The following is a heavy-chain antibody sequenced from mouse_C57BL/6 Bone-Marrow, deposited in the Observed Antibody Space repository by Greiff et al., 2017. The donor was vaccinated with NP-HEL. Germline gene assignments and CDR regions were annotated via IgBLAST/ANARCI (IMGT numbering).Heavy chain of an antibody. J-gene: IGHJ1*03. CDR2: ISYAGSN. Sequence: ESGPGLVKPSQSLSLTCSVTGYSITSGYYWNWIRQFPGNKLEWMGYISYAGSNNYNPSLKNRISITRDTSTNQFFLKLNSVTTEDTATYYCERDHYGSSWSDWYVDVWGTGTTVTVSS. V-gene: IGHV3-6*01. D-gene: IGHD1-1*01. CDR1: GYSITSGYY. CDR3: ERDHYGSSWSDWYVDV.